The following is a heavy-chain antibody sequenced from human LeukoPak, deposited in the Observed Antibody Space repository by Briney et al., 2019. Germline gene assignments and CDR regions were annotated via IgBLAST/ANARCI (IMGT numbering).Heavy chain of an antibody. CDR2: IYGGGST. CDR1: GFTVSSNF. Sequence: GGSLRLSCAASGFTVSSNFMSWVRQAPGKGLEWVSVIYGGGSTYYADSVKGRFTISRDTFKNTLYLQMNSLRAEDTAVYYCASWPGGWYGEDSWGQGTLVTVSS. CDR3: ASWPGGWYGEDS. J-gene: IGHJ4*02. D-gene: IGHD6-19*01. V-gene: IGHV3-53*01.